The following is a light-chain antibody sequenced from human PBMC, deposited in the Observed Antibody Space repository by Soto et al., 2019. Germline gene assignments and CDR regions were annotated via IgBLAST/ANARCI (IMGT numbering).Light chain of an antibody. V-gene: IGKV4-1*01. Sequence: DIVMTQSPDSLAVSLGEMATINCKFSKSVLYSSNNNNYIAWYQQKPGQPPKXXIYWASTRESGVPDRFSGIGSGTDFTLTISSMKPEDFATYYCQQSYSTPFFGPGTKVDIK. CDR2: WAS. CDR1: KSVLYSSNNNNY. J-gene: IGKJ3*01. CDR3: QQSYSTPF.